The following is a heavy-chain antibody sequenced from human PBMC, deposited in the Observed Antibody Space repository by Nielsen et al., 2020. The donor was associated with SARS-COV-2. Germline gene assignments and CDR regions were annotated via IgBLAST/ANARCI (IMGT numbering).Heavy chain of an antibody. Sequence: SETLSLTCAVYGGSFSGYYWSWIRQPPGKGLEWIGEINHSGSTNYNPSLKSRVTISVDTSKNQFSLKLSSVTAADTAVYYCARDGNYDFWSGSRNYYYYMDVWGKGTTVTVS. V-gene: IGHV4-34*01. J-gene: IGHJ6*03. CDR1: GGSFSGYY. CDR2: INHSGST. D-gene: IGHD3-3*01. CDR3: ARDGNYDFWSGSRNYYYYMDV.